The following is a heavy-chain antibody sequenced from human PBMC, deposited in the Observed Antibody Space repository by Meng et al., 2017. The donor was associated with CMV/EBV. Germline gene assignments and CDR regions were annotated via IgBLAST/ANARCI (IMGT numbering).Heavy chain of an antibody. V-gene: IGHV1-69*13. D-gene: IGHD3-22*01. CDR2: ITPIFGVA. CDR3: ARRTMIDAFDI. CDR1: GVTFSSCT. J-gene: IGHJ3*02. Sequence: SVKVSCKASGVTFSSCTLSWVRQAPGQGLEWMGGITPIFGVAQYAQNFQGRVTITADEYTNTAYMDVSSLRSEDTAVYYCARRTMIDAFDIWGQGTMVTVSS.